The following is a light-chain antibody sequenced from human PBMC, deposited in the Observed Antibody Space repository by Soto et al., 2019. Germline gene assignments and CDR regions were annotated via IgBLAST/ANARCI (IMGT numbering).Light chain of an antibody. J-gene: IGKJ5*01. CDR3: QNRSNWIT. Sequence: EIVLTQSPATLSLSPGERATLSCRASQSVSSNLAWYQQKPGQAPRLLIYDASTRATGIPARFSGSVSGTDFTLTTSRAEAEVFAVYYWQNRSNWITFGQGTRLEIK. V-gene: IGKV3-11*01. CDR1: QSVSSN. CDR2: DAS.